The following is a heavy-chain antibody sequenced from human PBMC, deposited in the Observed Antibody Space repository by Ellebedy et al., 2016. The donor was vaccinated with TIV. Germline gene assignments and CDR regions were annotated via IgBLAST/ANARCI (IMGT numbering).Heavy chain of an antibody. Sequence: GESLKISCAASGFTFNTYSMNWVRQAPGKGLEWVSSISSSNSYINYADSVKGRFTISKDISKNTLFLQMHNLRVEDTAVYYCAHDDVTDRLHYWGQGTLVTVSS. J-gene: IGHJ4*02. V-gene: IGHV3-21*04. CDR1: GFTFNTYS. CDR2: ISSSNSYI. CDR3: AHDDVTDRLHY. D-gene: IGHD2/OR15-2a*01.